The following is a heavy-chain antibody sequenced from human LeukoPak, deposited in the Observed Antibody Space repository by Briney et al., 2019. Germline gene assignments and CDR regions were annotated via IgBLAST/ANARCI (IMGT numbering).Heavy chain of an antibody. J-gene: IGHJ4*02. CDR1: GYTFNGYY. D-gene: IGHD2-8*01. Sequence: GASVKVSCKASGYTFNGYYLHWLRQAPGEGLERMGWINPNSGGTNYAQKFLGRVTMTRDTFIITAYMELSRLRSDDTAVYYCARARYGTTLEFWGQGTLVTVSS. CDR2: INPNSGGT. CDR3: ARARYGTTLEF. V-gene: IGHV1-2*02.